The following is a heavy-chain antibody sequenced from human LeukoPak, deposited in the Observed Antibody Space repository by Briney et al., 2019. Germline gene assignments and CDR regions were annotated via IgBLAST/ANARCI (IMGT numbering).Heavy chain of an antibody. V-gene: IGHV1-18*04. D-gene: IGHD6-13*01. J-gene: IGHJ4*02. Sequence: ASVKVSCKASGYTFINYAINWVRQAPGQGLEWMGWINTYNGNTSYAQKFQVRVTMTTDTSTNTAYMEPRSLRSDDTAVYYCARTSNFGSSWHSYWGQGTLVTVSS. CDR3: ARTSNFGSSWHSY. CDR1: GYTFINYA. CDR2: INTYNGNT.